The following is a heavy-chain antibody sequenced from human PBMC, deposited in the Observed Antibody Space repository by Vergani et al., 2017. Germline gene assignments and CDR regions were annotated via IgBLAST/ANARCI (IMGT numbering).Heavy chain of an antibody. V-gene: IGHV3-21*01. D-gene: IGHD2-15*01. CDR2: ISSSSSYI. J-gene: IGHJ4*02. Sequence: EVQLVESGGGLVKPGGSLRLSCAASGFTFSSYSMNWVRQAPGKGLEWVSSISSSSSYIYYADSVKCRFTISRDNAKNSLYLQMNSLRAEDTAVYYCARDRECSGGSCYSGYFDYWGQGTLVTVSS. CDR3: ARDRECSGGSCYSGYFDY. CDR1: GFTFSSYS.